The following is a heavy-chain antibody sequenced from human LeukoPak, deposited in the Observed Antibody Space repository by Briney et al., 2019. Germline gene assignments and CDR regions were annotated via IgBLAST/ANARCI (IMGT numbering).Heavy chain of an antibody. J-gene: IGHJ4*02. CDR1: GFTFGSHA. CDR3: GKTTVGYSSGQKPAWPVDY. V-gene: IGHV3-23*01. D-gene: IGHD5-18*01. CDR2: IFGSGGSP. Sequence: GGSLRLSCEASGFTFGSHAMYWVRQAPGKGLEWVAGIFGSGGSPHYADPVKGRFTISRVNSRNTVYLQINSLRAEDTAVYYCGKTTVGYSSGQKPAWPVDYWGQGTLVTVSS.